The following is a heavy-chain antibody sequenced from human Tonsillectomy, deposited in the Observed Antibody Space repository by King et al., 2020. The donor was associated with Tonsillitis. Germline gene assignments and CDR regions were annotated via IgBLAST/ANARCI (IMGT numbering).Heavy chain of an antibody. V-gene: IGHV3-21*01. J-gene: IGHJ4*02. D-gene: IGHD3-22*01. CDR2: ISSSSSYI. Sequence: VQRVESGGGLVKPGGSLRLSCAASGFTFSNYNMNWVRQAPGKGLEWVSSISSSSSYIYYADSVKGRFTISRDNAKNSLYLQMNSLRAEDTAVYFCARVSVGFYDSSGYYYVDYWGQGTLVTVSS. CDR1: GFTFSNYN. CDR3: ARVSVGFYDSSGYYYVDY.